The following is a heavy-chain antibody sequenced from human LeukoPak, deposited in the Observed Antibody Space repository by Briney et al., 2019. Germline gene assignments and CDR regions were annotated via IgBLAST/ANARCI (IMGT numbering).Heavy chain of an antibody. V-gene: IGHV3-21*04. D-gene: IGHD4-23*01. J-gene: IGHJ4*02. Sequence: GGSLRLSCAASGFTFSSYAMNWVRQAPGKGLEWVSSISRGSDHIFYADSMKGRFTISRDNSKNTLYLQVNSLRAEDTALYYCARRGDGGRSFDYWGQGTLVTVSS. CDR2: ISRGSDHI. CDR3: ARRGDGGRSFDY. CDR1: GFTFSSYA.